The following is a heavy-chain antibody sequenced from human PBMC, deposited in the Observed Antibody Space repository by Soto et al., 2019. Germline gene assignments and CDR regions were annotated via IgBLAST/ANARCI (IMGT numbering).Heavy chain of an antibody. Sequence: ASVKVSCKASGYTFTSYYMHWVRQAPGQGLEWMGIINPSGGSTSYAQKFQGRVAMTRDTSTSTVYMELSSLRSEDTAVHYCARDLNPPLMVTTNYYYGMDVWGQGTTVTVSS. CDR3: ARDLNPPLMVTTNYYYGMDV. J-gene: IGHJ6*02. D-gene: IGHD3-10*01. CDR2: INPSGGST. V-gene: IGHV1-46*01. CDR1: GYTFTSYY.